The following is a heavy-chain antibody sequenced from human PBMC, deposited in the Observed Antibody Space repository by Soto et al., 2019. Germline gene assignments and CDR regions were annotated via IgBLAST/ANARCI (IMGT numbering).Heavy chain of an antibody. Sequence: QVQLVQSGAEVKKPGSSVKVSCKASGGTFSSYAISWVRQAPGQGLEWMGGNIPIPGKANYEQKFQGRVTITADESTSTAYMELSSLRCEDTAVYYRARSQVSRTSLAIYYYYYYGMDVWGQGTTVTVSS. V-gene: IGHV1-69*01. J-gene: IGHJ6*02. D-gene: IGHD1-1*01. CDR1: GGTFSSYA. CDR3: ARSQVSRTSLAIYYYYYYGMDV. CDR2: NIPIPGKA.